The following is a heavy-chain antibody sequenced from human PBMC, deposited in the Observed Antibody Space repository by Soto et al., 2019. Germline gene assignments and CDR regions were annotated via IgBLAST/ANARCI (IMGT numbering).Heavy chain of an antibody. CDR3: ARVLEGVNTMLEAGDAFDI. D-gene: IGHD3-10*02. V-gene: IGHV1-69*01. Sequence: QVQLVQSGAEVKKPGSSVKVSCKASGGTFSSYAISWVRQAPGQGLEWMGGIIPIFGTANYAQKFQGRVTITADESTSTAYMELSSLRSEDTAVYYCARVLEGVNTMLEAGDAFDIWGQGTMVTVSS. J-gene: IGHJ3*02. CDR2: IIPIFGTA. CDR1: GGTFSSYA.